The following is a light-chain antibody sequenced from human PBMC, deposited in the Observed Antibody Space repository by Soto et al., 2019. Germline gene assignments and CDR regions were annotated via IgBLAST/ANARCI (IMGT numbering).Light chain of an antibody. CDR1: YNIGTS. J-gene: IGKJ5*01. CDR2: DAY. Sequence: EIVLTQSPGTLPLSPGEGATLSCRASYNIGTSLAWYQQRRGQAPRLLMYDAYTRAAGTHARFSGSGSGTHFTLTIRGLEPEDFAVYYCEQRSDWPITFGQGTRLEIK. CDR3: EQRSDWPIT. V-gene: IGKV3-11*01.